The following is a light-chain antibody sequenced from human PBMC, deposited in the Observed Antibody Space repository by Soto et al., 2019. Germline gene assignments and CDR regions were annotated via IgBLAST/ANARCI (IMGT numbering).Light chain of an antibody. V-gene: IGLV1-44*01. Sequence: QSVLTQPPSASGTPGQRVTISCSGSSSNIGSHTVNWYQQLPGTAPRLLIYNTYYRPSGVPDRFSGSKSGTSASLAISGLQSEDEADYYCAAWDDSLHGVVFGGGTKLTVL. CDR1: SSNIGSHT. J-gene: IGLJ2*01. CDR3: AAWDDSLHGVV. CDR2: NTY.